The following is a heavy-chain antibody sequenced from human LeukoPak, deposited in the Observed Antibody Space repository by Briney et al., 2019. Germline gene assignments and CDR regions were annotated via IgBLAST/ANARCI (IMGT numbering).Heavy chain of an antibody. J-gene: IGHJ4*02. CDR3: ARGTLYYYGSGTYYFDY. Sequence: SETLSLTCTVSGGSISSYYWSWIRQPPGKGLEWIGYIYYSGSTNYNPSLKSRVTISVDTSRNQFSLKLRSVTAADTAVYYCARGTLYYYGSGTYYFDYWGQGTLVTVSS. V-gene: IGHV4-59*12. CDR2: IYYSGST. CDR1: GGSISSYY. D-gene: IGHD3-10*01.